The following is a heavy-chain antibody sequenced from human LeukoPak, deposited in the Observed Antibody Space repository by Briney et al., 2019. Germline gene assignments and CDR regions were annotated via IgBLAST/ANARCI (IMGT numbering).Heavy chain of an antibody. V-gene: IGHV3-30*04. D-gene: IGHD1-26*01. CDR2: ISYDGSNK. CDR3: ARDQSSSGSYGGAFDI. J-gene: IGHJ3*02. Sequence: GRSLRFSCAASGFTFSSYAMHWVRQAPGKGLEWVAVISYDGSNKYYADSVKGRFTISRDNSKNTLYLQMNSLRAEDTAVYYCARDQSSSGSYGGAFDIWGQGTMVTVSS. CDR1: GFTFSSYA.